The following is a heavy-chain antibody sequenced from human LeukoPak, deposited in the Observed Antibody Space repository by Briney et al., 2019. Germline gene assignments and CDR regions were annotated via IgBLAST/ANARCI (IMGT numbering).Heavy chain of an antibody. CDR1: GYTFTSYG. D-gene: IGHD1-26*01. CDR3: ARDYQSRDGSYYASAAFDI. J-gene: IGHJ3*02. V-gene: IGHV1-18*01. Sequence: ASVKVSCKASGYTFTSYGISWVRQAPGQGLEWMGWISAYNGNTNYAQKLQGRVTMTTDTSTSTAYMELRSLRSDDTAVYYCARDYQSRDGSYYASAAFDIWGQGTMVTISS. CDR2: ISAYNGNT.